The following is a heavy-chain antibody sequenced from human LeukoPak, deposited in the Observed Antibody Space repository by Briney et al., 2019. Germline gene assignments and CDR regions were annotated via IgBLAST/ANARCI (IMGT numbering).Heavy chain of an antibody. J-gene: IGHJ4*02. V-gene: IGHV3-23*01. CDR1: GFTFSSYA. CDR3: AKATLRAYYYDSSDY. D-gene: IGHD3-22*01. Sequence: GSLRLSCAASGFTFSSYAMSWVRQAPGKGLEWVSAISVSGGSTYYADSVKGRFTISRDNSKNTLYLQMNSLRAEDTAVYYCAKATLRAYYYDSSDYWGQGILVTVSS. CDR2: ISVSGGST.